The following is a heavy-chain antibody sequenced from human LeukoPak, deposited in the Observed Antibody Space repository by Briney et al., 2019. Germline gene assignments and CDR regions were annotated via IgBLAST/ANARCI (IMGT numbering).Heavy chain of an antibody. CDR3: ARAIYSGYVYYFDY. J-gene: IGHJ4*02. V-gene: IGHV3-66*01. D-gene: IGHD5-12*01. CDR2: IYSGGST. CDR1: GFTVSSNY. Sequence: GGSLRLSCAASGFTVSSNYMNWVRQAPGKGLEWVSVIYSGGSTYCADSVKGRFTISRDNSKNTLYLQMNSLRAEDTAVYYCARAIYSGYVYYFDYWGQGTLVTVSS.